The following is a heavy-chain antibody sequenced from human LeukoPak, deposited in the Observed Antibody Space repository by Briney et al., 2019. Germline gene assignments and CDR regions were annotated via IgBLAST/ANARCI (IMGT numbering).Heavy chain of an antibody. CDR1: GFIFSTYG. Sequence: PGGSLRLSCAASGFIFSTYGMHWVRQAPGKGLEWVAATSYDGSNKYHADSEKGRFTISRDNSKNTLYLQMNSLRVEDTAVYYCANSETPIQLWPGGFDYWGQGILVTVSS. D-gene: IGHD5-18*01. J-gene: IGHJ4*02. V-gene: IGHV3-30*18. CDR2: TSYDGSNK. CDR3: ANSETPIQLWPGGFDY.